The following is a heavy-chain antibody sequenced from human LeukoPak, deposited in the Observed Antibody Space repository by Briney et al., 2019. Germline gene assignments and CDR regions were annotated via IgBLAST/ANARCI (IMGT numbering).Heavy chain of an antibody. CDR2: ISGSFSTV. CDR1: GFTFSSYA. D-gene: IGHD4-17*01. CDR3: ARGDYGDYGFFDY. J-gene: IGHJ4*02. V-gene: IGHV3-48*01. Sequence: RGGSLRLSCAASGFTFSSYAMSWVRQAPGKGLEWVSYISGSFSTVYYADSVKGRFTISRDNAKNSLYLQMNSLRAEDTAVYYCARGDYGDYGFFDYWGQGTLVTVSS.